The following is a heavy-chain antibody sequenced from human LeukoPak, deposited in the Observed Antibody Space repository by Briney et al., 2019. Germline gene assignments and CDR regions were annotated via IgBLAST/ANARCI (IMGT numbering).Heavy chain of an antibody. J-gene: IGHJ4*02. V-gene: IGHV4-61*02. CDR1: GGSISSGSYY. CDR2: IYTTGST. D-gene: IGHD7-27*01. Sequence: ASETLSLTCTVSGGSISSGSYYWTWIRQPAGKGLEWIGRIYTTGSTNYNPSLKSRVTISVDTSNNQFSLKLSSVTAADTAVYYCARGWGYFDYWGQGTLVTVSS. CDR3: ARGWGYFDY.